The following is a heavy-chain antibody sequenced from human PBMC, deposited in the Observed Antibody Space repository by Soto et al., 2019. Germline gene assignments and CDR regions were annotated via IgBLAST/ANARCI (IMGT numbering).Heavy chain of an antibody. CDR3: RSSSRYSTDV. CDR1: GGSITSSSY. D-gene: IGHD6-13*01. V-gene: IGHV4-39*01. CDR2: IYSTGNT. J-gene: IGHJ6*02. Sequence: QLQLQESGPGLVKPSETLSLSCTVSGGSITSSSYWGWIHQPPGKGLEWIGSIYSTGNTYYNPSLKGRVTISADPSKNQFSLNLSSVTAADPAVYYCRSSSRYSTDVWGQGTTVYVSS.